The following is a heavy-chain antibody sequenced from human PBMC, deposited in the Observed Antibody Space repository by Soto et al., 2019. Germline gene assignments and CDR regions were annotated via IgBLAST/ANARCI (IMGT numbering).Heavy chain of an antibody. D-gene: IGHD4-17*01. CDR1: GGSISSYY. Sequence: SETLSLTCTVSGGSISSYYWSWIRQPPGKGLEWIGYIYYSGSTNYNPSLKSRVTISVDTSKNQFSLKLSSVTAADTAVYYCARTTVYFDYWGQGTLVTVSS. J-gene: IGHJ4*02. V-gene: IGHV4-59*08. CDR2: IYYSGST. CDR3: ARTTVYFDY.